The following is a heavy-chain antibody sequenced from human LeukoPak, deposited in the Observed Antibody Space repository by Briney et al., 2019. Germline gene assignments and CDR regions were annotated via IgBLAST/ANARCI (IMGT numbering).Heavy chain of an antibody. V-gene: IGHV4-39*07. D-gene: IGHD2-8*02. CDR3: AREARWGTGPRFDY. J-gene: IGHJ4*02. Sequence: PSETLSLTCTVSGGSISSSSYYWGWIRQPPGKGLWWVGSIYYSGSTYYNPSLKSRVTISVDTSKNQFSLKLSSVTAADTAVYYCAREARWGTGPRFDYWGQGTLVTVSS. CDR1: GGSISSSSYY. CDR2: IYYSGST.